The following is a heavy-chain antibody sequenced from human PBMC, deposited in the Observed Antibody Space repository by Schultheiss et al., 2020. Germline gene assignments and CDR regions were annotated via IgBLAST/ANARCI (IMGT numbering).Heavy chain of an antibody. Sequence: GASLKISCAASGFTFSNAWMSWVRQAPGKGLEWVGRIKSKTDGGTTDYAAPVKGRFTISRDDSKNTLYLQMNSLKTEDTAVYYCTTDPRLQWLGRGAWDYWGQGTLVTVSS. J-gene: IGHJ4*02. CDR1: GFTFSNAW. CDR3: TTDPRLQWLGRGAWDY. D-gene: IGHD6-19*01. V-gene: IGHV3-15*01. CDR2: IKSKTDGGTT.